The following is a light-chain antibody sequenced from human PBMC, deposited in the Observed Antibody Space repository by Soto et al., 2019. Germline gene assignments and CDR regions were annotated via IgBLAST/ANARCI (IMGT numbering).Light chain of an antibody. CDR2: DSS. V-gene: IGKV3-11*01. J-gene: IGKJ4*01. Sequence: VLTQSPATLSLSPGERATLSCRASQTVSSFLAWYQQKPGQAPRLLIHDSSDRATGIPARFSGSGSGTDFTLTISSLEPEDVAVYYCQQRSNWPLTFGGGTRGEI. CDR3: QQRSNWPLT. CDR1: QTVSSF.